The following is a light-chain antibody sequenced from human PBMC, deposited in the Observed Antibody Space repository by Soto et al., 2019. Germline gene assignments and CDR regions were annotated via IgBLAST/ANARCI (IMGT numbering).Light chain of an antibody. CDR1: SSNIGDNP. CDR2: IND. CDR3: AAWDDSLNAL. J-gene: IGLJ1*01. Sequence: QSVLTQPPSASGTPGQRITISCSGSSSNIGDNPVNWYQQLPGAAPKLLIYINDQRPSGVPDRFSGSKSGTSASLAISGLQPENEADDYCAAWDDSLNALFGTGTKVTVL. V-gene: IGLV1-44*01.